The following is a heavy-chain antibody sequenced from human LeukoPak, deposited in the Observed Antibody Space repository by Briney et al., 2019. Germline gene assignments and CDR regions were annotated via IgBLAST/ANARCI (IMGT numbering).Heavy chain of an antibody. CDR2: IYRSGTT. Sequence: PGGSLRLSCAASEFIVSRNYMNWVRQAPGKGLEWVSDIYRSGTTYYTDSVKGRFTISRDNSKNTLYLLMNSLRADNTAVYYCARGDDYFDYWGQGTLVTVSS. J-gene: IGHJ4*02. CDR3: ARGDDYFDY. V-gene: IGHV3-53*01. CDR1: EFIVSRNY.